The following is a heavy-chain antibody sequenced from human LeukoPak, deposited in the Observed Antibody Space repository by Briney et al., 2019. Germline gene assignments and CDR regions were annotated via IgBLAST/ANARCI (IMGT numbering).Heavy chain of an antibody. CDR1: GYTFTGYY. Sequence: GASVKVSCKASGYTFTGYYMHWVRQAPGQGLEWMGWINPNSGGTNYAQKFQGRVTMTRDTSISTAYMELSRLRSDDTAVYYCARSERVTTADWFDPWGQGTLVTVSS. D-gene: IGHD4-17*01. V-gene: IGHV1-2*02. J-gene: IGHJ5*02. CDR2: INPNSGGT. CDR3: ARSERVTTADWFDP.